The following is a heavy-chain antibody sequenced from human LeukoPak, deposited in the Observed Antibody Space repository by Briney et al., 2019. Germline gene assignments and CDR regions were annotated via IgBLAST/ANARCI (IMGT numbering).Heavy chain of an antibody. V-gene: IGHV4-30-2*01. CDR3: ARVQHIVVVTASHAFDI. CDR1: GGSISSGGYS. J-gene: IGHJ3*02. CDR2: IYHSGST. D-gene: IGHD2-21*02. Sequence: SQTLSLTCAVSGGSISSGGYSWSWIRQPPGKGLELIGYIYHSGSTYYNPSLKSRVTISVDRSKNQFSLKLSSVTAADTAVYYCARVQHIVVVTASHAFDIWGQGTMVTVSS.